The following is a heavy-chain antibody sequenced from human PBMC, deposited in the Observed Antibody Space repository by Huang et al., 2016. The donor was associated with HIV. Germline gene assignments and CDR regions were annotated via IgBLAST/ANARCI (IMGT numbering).Heavy chain of an antibody. D-gene: IGHD3-10*01. CDR1: GGSIRSDNYY. CDR3: ARLPGSITMIRGVITDPY. J-gene: IGHJ4*02. Sequence: QLQLQESGPGLVKPSETLSLTCTVSGGSIRSDNYYWGWFRQPPGKGPEWIGSIYYSGSTSYNPSLKSRVTITVDTSKNQFSLKMRSVTTADTAVYYCARLPGSITMIRGVITDPYWGQGTLVTVSS. CDR2: IYYSGST. V-gene: IGHV4-39*01.